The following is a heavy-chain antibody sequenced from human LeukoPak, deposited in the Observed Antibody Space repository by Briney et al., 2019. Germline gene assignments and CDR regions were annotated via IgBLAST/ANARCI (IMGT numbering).Heavy chain of an antibody. J-gene: IGHJ3*02. CDR1: GYTFTGYY. CDR2: INLNSGDT. V-gene: IGHV1-2*02. Sequence: ASVKVSCKASGYTFTGYYMHWVRQAPGQGLEWMGWINLNSGDTNYAQKFQGRVTMTRDTSISTAYMELSRLGSDDTAVYYCARGRYYYDSSGLDPFHIWGQGTMVTVSS. D-gene: IGHD3-22*01. CDR3: ARGRYYYDSSGLDPFHI.